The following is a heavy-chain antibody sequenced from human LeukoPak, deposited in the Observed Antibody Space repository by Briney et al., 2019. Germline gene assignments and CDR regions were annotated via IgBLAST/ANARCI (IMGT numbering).Heavy chain of an antibody. CDR2: IYTSGST. J-gene: IGHJ5*02. Sequence: SETLSLTCTVSGGSISSYYWSWIRQPGGKGLEWIGRIYTSGSTNYNPSLKSRVTISIDTSKNQFSLKVSSVTAADTAVYYCARAHSSGWPHMFDPWGQGTLVTVPS. D-gene: IGHD6-19*01. CDR1: GGSISSYY. CDR3: ARAHSSGWPHMFDP. V-gene: IGHV4-4*07.